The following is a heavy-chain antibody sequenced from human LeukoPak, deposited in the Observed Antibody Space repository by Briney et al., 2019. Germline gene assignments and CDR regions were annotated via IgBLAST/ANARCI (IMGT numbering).Heavy chain of an antibody. V-gene: IGHV3-74*01. CDR1: GFTFSSYW. CDR2: INSDGSTA. J-gene: IGHJ3*02. CDR3: ATYYDSGSSDAFDI. Sequence: GGSLRLSCAASGFTFSSYWMHWVRQAPGKGLVWVSRINSDGSTASYADSVKGRFTISRDNAKNTLSLQMSSLRAEDTAVYYCATYYDSGSSDAFDIWGQGTMVTVSS. D-gene: IGHD3-10*01.